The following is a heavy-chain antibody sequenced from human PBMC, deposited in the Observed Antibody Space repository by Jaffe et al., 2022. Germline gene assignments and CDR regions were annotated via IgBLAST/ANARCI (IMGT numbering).Heavy chain of an antibody. J-gene: IGHJ4*02. CDR3: ARGEGWLPTRRGLCDY. V-gene: IGHV4-34*01. CDR2: INHSGST. Sequence: QVQLQQWGAGLLKPSETLSLTCAVYGGSFSGYYWSWIRQPPGKGLEWIGEINHSGSTNYNPSLKSRVTISVDTSKNQFSLKLSSVTAADTAVYYCARGEGWLPTRRGLCDYWGQGTLVTVSS. CDR1: GGSFSGYY. D-gene: IGHD5-12*01.